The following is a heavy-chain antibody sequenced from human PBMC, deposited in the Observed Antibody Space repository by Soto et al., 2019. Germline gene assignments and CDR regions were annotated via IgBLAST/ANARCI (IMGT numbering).Heavy chain of an antibody. CDR3: ASLGYSGSYFLDY. D-gene: IGHD1-26*01. CDR2: IYPGDSDT. CDR1: GYSFTYYW. J-gene: IGHJ4*02. V-gene: IGHV5-51*01. Sequence: GESLKISCEGSGYSFTYYWIGWVRQMPGKGLEWMGIIYPGDSDTRYSPSFQGQVTISADKSISTAYLQWSSLKASDTAMYYCASLGYSGSYFLDYWGQGTLVTVSS.